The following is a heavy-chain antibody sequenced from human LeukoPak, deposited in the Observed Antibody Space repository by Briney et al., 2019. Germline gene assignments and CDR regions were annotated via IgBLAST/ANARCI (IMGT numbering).Heavy chain of an antibody. Sequence: SEALSLTCTVSGGSISSYYWSWIRQPPGKGLEWIGYIYYSGSTNYNPSLKSRVTISVDTSKNQFSLKLSSVTAADTAVYYCARDMVGVAAAQYWYFDLWGRGTLVTVSS. V-gene: IGHV4-59*01. CDR3: ARDMVGVAAAQYWYFDL. J-gene: IGHJ2*01. CDR1: GGSISSYY. D-gene: IGHD6-13*01. CDR2: IYYSGST.